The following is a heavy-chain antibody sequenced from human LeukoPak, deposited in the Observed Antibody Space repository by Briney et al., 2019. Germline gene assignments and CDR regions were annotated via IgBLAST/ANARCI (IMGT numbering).Heavy chain of an antibody. Sequence: GGSLRLSCTASGFTFGDYAKSWVRQAPGKGLEWISYTSSSSSAIFYADSVKGRFTISRDNAKNLLYLQMNSLRAEDTAIYYCARERGAILGATVIDYWGQGTLVTVSS. J-gene: IGHJ4*02. CDR3: ARERGAILGATVIDY. CDR1: GFTFGDYA. V-gene: IGHV3-48*01. D-gene: IGHD1-26*01. CDR2: TSSSSSAI.